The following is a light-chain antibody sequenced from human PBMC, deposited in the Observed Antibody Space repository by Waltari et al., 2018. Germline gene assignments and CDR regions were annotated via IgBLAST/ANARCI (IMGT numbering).Light chain of an antibody. CDR3: QQLNSYPIT. CDR1: QGISSY. J-gene: IGKJ5*01. V-gene: IGKV1-9*01. CDR2: AAS. Sequence: IQLTQSPSSLSASVGDRVTITCRASQGISSYLAWYQQKPGIAPNLLIYAASTLHSGVPSRFSGSGSGTDFTLTISSLQPEDFATYYCQQLNSYPITFGQGTRLEIK.